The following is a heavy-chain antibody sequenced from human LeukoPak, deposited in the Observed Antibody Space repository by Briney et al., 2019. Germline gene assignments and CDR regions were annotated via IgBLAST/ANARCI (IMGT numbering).Heavy chain of an antibody. J-gene: IGHJ6*02. D-gene: IGHD1-1*01. CDR1: GFTFSSYT. CDR2: ISSSSSYI. Sequence: GGSLRLSCAASGFTFSSYTMSWVRQAPGKGLEWVSSISSSSSYIYYADSVKGRFTISRDNAKNSLYLQMNSLRAEDTAVYYCASRTTEDRGDYYYGMDVWGQGTTVTVSS. V-gene: IGHV3-21*01. CDR3: ASRTTEDRGDYYYGMDV.